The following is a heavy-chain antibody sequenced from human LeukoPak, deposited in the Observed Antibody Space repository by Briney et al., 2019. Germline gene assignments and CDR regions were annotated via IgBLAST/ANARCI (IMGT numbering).Heavy chain of an antibody. J-gene: IGHJ4*02. D-gene: IGHD2-2*02. CDR3: ANTILTGAL. V-gene: IGHV3-21*01. Sequence: GGSLRLSCAVSGFTLSSYSMNWVRQAPGKGLEWVSSISSSGSHIYYADSVKGRFTISRDNAKNSLYLQMNSLRAEDTAVYYCANTILTGALWGQGTLVTVSS. CDR1: GFTLSSYS. CDR2: ISSSGSHI.